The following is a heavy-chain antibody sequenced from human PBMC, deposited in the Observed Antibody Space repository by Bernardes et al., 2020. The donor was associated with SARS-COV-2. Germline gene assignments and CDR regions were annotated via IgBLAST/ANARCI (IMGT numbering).Heavy chain of an antibody. CDR2: ISSGGDTI. CDR3: ARGWRENSFDY. D-gene: IGHD2-15*01. CDR1: GFIFTTSS. V-gene: IGHV3-48*01. J-gene: IGHJ4*02. Sequence: LFRSCVGSGFIFTTSSMSWVRQAPGQGLEWLLFISSGGDTIHDADSVRGRFTVSRDDAKNSVYLQMNSLRAEDTAVYYCARGWRENSFDYWGQGALVTVSS.